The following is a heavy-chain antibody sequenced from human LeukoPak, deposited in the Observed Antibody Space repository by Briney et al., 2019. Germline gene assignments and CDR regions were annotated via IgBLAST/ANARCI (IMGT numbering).Heavy chain of an antibody. CDR1: GGTFSSYA. Sequence: SVKVSCKASGGTFSSYAISWVRQAPGQGLEWMGGIIPIFGTANYAQKFQGRVTITADESTSTAYMELSSLRSEDTAVYYCARVMRFGVTYYYYGMDVWGQGTTVTVS. CDR2: IIPIFGTA. V-gene: IGHV1-69*13. J-gene: IGHJ6*02. D-gene: IGHD3-10*01. CDR3: ARVMRFGVTYYYYGMDV.